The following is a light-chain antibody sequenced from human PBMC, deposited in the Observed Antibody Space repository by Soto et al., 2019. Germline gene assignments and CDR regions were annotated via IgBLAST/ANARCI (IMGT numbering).Light chain of an antibody. J-gene: IGLJ3*02. Sequence: QPVLTQSSSASASLGSSVKLTCTLSSWHSSYIIAWHQQQPGKAPRYLMNLEGSGTYNKGSGVPDRFSGSSSGANRYLTISNLQFEDEADYYCETWDSNTRVFGGGTKLTVL. V-gene: IGLV4-60*02. CDR2: LEGSGTY. CDR1: SWHSSYI. CDR3: ETWDSNTRV.